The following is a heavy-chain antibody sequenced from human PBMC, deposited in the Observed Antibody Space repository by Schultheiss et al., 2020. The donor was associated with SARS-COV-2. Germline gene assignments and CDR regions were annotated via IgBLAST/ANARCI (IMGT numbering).Heavy chain of an antibody. CDR3: AREARGIAAAGTLPYYYYGMDV. CDR1: GFTFSDYY. D-gene: IGHD6-13*01. CDR2: ISSSSSYT. Sequence: GGSLRLSCAASGFTFSDYYMSWIRQAPGKGLEWVSYISSSSSYTNYADSVKGRFTISRDNSKNTLYLQMNSLRAEDTAVYYCAREARGIAAAGTLPYYYYGMDVWGQGTTVTVSS. V-gene: IGHV3-11*06. J-gene: IGHJ6*02.